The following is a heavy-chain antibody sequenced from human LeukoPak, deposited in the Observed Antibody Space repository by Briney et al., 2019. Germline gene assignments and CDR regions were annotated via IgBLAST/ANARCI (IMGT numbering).Heavy chain of an antibody. J-gene: IGHJ4*02. CDR1: GFTFDDYA. CDR2: ISWNSGSI. V-gene: IGHV3-9*01. Sequence: GGSLRLSCAASGFTFDDYAMHWVRQAPGKGLEWVSGISWNSGSIGYADSVKGRFTISRDNAKNSLYLQMNSLRAEDTALYYCAKAGVAGPVYFDYWGQGTLVTVSS. D-gene: IGHD6-19*01. CDR3: AKAGVAGPVYFDY.